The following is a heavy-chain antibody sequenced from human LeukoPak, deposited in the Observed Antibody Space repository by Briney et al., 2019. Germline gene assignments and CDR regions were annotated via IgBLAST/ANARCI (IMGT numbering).Heavy chain of an antibody. Sequence: SETLSVTCTVSGGSINSGDYYWNWIRQPPGKGLEWIGSIYYSGSTYYNPSLKSRVTISVDTSKHQFSLKLSSVTAADTAVYYCARHVDLPDPSNYFDYWGQGTLVIVSS. D-gene: IGHD2-15*01. V-gene: IGHV4-39*01. CDR1: GGSINSGDYY. CDR3: ARHVDLPDPSNYFDY. J-gene: IGHJ4*02. CDR2: IYYSGST.